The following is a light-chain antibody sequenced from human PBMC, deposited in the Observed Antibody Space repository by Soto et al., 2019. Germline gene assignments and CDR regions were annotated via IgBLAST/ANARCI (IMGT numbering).Light chain of an antibody. CDR3: QQHADWPLT. CDR1: QSIDIN. CDR2: RAS. J-gene: IGKJ4*01. Sequence: EIVMTQSPATLSVSPGERATLSCRASQSIDINLVWYQQKPGQSPRLLIFRASTRASGIPDRFSGSGSGTEFTLTISSLQSEDFAVYYCQQHADWPLTFGGGTKVEIK. V-gene: IGKV3-15*01.